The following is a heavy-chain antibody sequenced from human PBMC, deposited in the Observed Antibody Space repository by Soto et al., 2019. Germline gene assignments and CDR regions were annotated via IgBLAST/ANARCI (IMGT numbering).Heavy chain of an antibody. Sequence: QITLKESGPTLVKPTQTLTLTCTFSGFSLSTTAEGVGWIRQPPGKALEWLTLIYWDDDERYSPSLKSRLTITKDTSKIQVVLTMTNVDPVDTATYYCAHGSCSSADCYPNPYLDYWGRGILVTVSS. CDR1: GFSLSTTAEG. J-gene: IGHJ4*02. CDR3: AHGSCSSADCYPNPYLDY. CDR2: IYWDDDE. D-gene: IGHD2-2*01. V-gene: IGHV2-5*02.